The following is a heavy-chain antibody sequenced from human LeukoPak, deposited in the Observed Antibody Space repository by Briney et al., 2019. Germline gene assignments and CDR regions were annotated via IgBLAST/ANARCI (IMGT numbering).Heavy chain of an antibody. D-gene: IGHD2-15*01. CDR3: ARGGSRIANWFDP. J-gene: IGHJ5*02. V-gene: IGHV4-61*01. Sequence: PSQTLSLTCTVSGGSISSGSYYWSWIRQPPGMELEWIGYIYYSGSTNYNPSLKSRVTISVDTSKNQFSLKLSSVTAADTAVYYCARGGSRIANWFDPWGQGTLVTVSS. CDR1: GGSISSGSYY. CDR2: IYYSGST.